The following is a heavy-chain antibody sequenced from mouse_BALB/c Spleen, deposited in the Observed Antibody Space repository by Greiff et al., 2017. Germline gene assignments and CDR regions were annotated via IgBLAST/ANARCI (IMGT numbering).Heavy chain of an antibody. J-gene: IGHJ4*01. CDR1: GFTFSSFG. CDR2: ISSGSSTI. Sequence: EVMLVESGGGLVQPGGSRKLSCAASGFTFSSFGMHWVRQAPEKGLECVAYISSGSSTIYYADTVKGRFTISRDNPKNTLFLQMTSLRSEDTAMYYCARGDDGYYDAMDYGGQGTSVTVSS. D-gene: IGHD2-3*01. CDR3: ARGDDGYYDAMDY. V-gene: IGHV5-17*02.